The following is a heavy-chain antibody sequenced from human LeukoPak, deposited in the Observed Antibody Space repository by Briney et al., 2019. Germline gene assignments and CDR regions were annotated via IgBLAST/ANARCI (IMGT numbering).Heavy chain of an antibody. V-gene: IGHV4-38-2*02. CDR1: GYSISSGYY. J-gene: IGHJ6*03. D-gene: IGHD6-19*01. CDR3: ARGAGYSSGWYFAVDYYYYMDV. Sequence: SETLSLTCTVSGYSISSGYYWGWIRQPPGKGLEWIGSIYHSGSTYYNPSLKSRVTISVDTSKNQFSLKLSSVTAADTAVYYCARGAGYSSGWYFAVDYYYYMDVWGEGTTVTVSS. CDR2: IYHSGST.